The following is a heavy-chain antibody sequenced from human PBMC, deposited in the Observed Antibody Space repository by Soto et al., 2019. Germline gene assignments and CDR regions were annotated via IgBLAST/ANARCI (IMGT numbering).Heavy chain of an antibody. CDR1: GFTFSTNG. CDR2: IWYDGSNK. V-gene: IGHV3-33*01. D-gene: IGHD6-13*01. CDR3: ARDPYSSSSAPFDP. J-gene: IGHJ5*02. Sequence: QVQLVESGGGVVQPGRSLRLSCAASGFTFSTNGMHWVRQAPGKGLEWVAVIWYDGSNKYYADSVKGRFTISRDNSKNTLYLQMNSLRAEDTAVYYCARDPYSSSSAPFDPWGQGTLVTVSS.